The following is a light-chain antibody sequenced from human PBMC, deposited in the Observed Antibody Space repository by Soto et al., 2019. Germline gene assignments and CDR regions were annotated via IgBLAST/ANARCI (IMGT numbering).Light chain of an antibody. V-gene: IGKV2-24*01. CDR2: RIF. CDR3: LQTTAFPHT. J-gene: IGKJ2*01. CDR1: QSLVHSNGHTY. Sequence: DIVMTQTPLSSPVVLGQPASISCKSSQSLVHSNGHTYLTWIQQRPGRPPRLLIYRIFNRFFGVPDRFSGSGEGTEFTLKISAVEAEDVGVYYCLQTTAFPHTFGQGTKLEIK.